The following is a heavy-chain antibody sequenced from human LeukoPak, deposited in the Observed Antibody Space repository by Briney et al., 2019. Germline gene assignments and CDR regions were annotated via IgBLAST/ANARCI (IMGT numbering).Heavy chain of an antibody. CDR2: ISYDGSNK. D-gene: IGHD3-10*01. J-gene: IGHJ5*02. Sequence: GRSLRLSCAASGFTFSSYGKHWVRQAPGKGLEWVAVISYDGSNKYYADSVKGRFTISRDNSKNPLYLQMNSLRAEDTAVYYCAKDRGWFGELIYWFDPWGQGTLVTVSS. CDR1: GFTFSSYG. V-gene: IGHV3-30*18. CDR3: AKDRGWFGELIYWFDP.